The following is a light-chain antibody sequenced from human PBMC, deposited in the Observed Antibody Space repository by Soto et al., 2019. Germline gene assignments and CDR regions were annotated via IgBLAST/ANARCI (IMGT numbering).Light chain of an antibody. J-gene: IGLJ2*01. Sequence: QFVLTQPPSVSGAPGQRVTISCTGSSSNIGAGYDVHWYQQLPGTAPKLLIYGNSNRPSGVPDRFSGSKSGTSASLAITGLQAEDEADYYCQSYDSSLSRLFGGGTKLTVL. V-gene: IGLV1-40*01. CDR3: QSYDSSLSRL. CDR2: GNS. CDR1: SSNIGAGYD.